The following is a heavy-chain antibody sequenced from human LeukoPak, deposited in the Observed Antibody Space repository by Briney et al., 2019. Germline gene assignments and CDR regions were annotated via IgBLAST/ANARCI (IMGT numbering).Heavy chain of an antibody. V-gene: IGHV3-23*01. D-gene: IGHD5-18*01. J-gene: IGHJ4*02. CDR3: AKSQLWLTFDY. CDR2: ISGSGGST. Sequence: GGSLRLSCAASGFTFSSYAMSWVRQAPGRGLEWVSAISGSGGSTYFADSVKGRFTISRDNSKNTLYLQMNSLRAEDTAVYYCAKSQLWLTFDYWGQGTLVTVSS. CDR1: GFTFSSYA.